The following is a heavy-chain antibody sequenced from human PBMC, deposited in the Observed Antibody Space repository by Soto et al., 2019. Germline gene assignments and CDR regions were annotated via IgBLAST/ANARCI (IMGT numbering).Heavy chain of an antibody. V-gene: IGHV4-61*01. J-gene: IGHJ4*02. D-gene: IGHD3-3*01. CDR3: ARDKLGRLPGEWLTDY. CDR1: GGSVSSGSYY. Sequence: SETLSLTCTVSGGSVSSGSYYWSWIRQPPGKGLEWIGYIYYSGSTNYNPSLKSRVTISVDTSKNQFSLKLSSVTAADTAVYYCARDKLGRLPGEWLTDYWGQGTLVTSPQ. CDR2: IYYSGST.